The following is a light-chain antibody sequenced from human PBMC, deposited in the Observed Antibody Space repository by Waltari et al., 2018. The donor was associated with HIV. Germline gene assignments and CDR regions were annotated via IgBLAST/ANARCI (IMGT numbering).Light chain of an antibody. V-gene: IGKV3-20*01. J-gene: IGKJ5*01. CDR2: GAS. Sequence: EIVLTQSPGTLSLSPGERATLSCRASQSVSSSYLAWYQQKPGQGPRLFIYGASNRATGIPDRFSGSGSGTDFTLTISRLEPEDFAVYYCQQYSSSPPITFGQGTRLEIK. CDR1: QSVSSSY. CDR3: QQYSSSPPIT.